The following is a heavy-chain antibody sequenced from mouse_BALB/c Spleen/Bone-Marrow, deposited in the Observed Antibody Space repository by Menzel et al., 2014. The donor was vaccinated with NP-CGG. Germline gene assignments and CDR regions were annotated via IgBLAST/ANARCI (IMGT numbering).Heavy chain of an antibody. CDR1: GFNIKDTY. J-gene: IGHJ2*01. V-gene: IGHV14-3*02. CDR2: IDPANDNT. CDR3: ASYVYGYYFDY. D-gene: IGHD2-2*01. Sequence: DVKLVESGAELVKPGASVKLSCTASGFNIKDTYIHWVKQRPEQGLEWIGRIDPANDNTKYDPKFQGKATITADTSSSTAYLQLSSLTSEDTAVYYCASYVYGYYFDYWGQGTTLPVTS.